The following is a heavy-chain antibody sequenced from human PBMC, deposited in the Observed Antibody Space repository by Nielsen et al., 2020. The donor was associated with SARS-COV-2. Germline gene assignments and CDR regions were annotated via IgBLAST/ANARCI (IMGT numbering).Heavy chain of an antibody. V-gene: IGHV3-9*01. CDR1: GFTFDDYA. J-gene: IGHJ3*02. D-gene: IGHD2-2*01. CDR3: AKSFYYCSSTSCYAGGGAFDI. CDR2: ISWNSGSI. Sequence: SLKISCAASGFTFDDYAMHWVRQAPGKGLEWVSGISWNSGSIGYADSVKGRSTISRDNAKNSLYLQMNSLRAEDTALYYCAKSFYYCSSTSCYAGGGAFDIWGQGTMVTVSS.